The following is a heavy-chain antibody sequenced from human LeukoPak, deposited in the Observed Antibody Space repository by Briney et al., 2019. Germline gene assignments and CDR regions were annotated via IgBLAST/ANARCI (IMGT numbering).Heavy chain of an antibody. J-gene: IGHJ4*02. CDR2: ISGSGSPT. CDR1: GFTLSSYE. D-gene: IGHD3-10*01. V-gene: IGHV3-48*03. Sequence: GGSLRLSCAASGFTLSSYEMNWVRQAPGKGLEWVSFISGSGSPTYYADSVRGRFTISRESAKNSLFLQMNSLGAEDTAVYYCARDMTWGSGSYFDYWGQGILVTVSS. CDR3: ARDMTWGSGSYFDY.